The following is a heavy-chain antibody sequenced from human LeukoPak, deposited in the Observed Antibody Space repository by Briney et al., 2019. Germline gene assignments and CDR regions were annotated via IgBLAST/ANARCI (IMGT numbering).Heavy chain of an antibody. CDR2: FHPEDGET. D-gene: IGHD2-21*01. CDR3: ATESWGYCGGECYE. CDR1: AYTLTELS. J-gene: IGHJ4*02. Sequence: GPSVTASSMVSAYTLTELSMHWVRHAPGKGREWMGGFHPEDGETIYAQTFRSRVTVTEVTSTDTGYMELRSLRSEDTAVYYCATESWGYCGGECYEWGQGTLVTVSS. V-gene: IGHV1-24*01.